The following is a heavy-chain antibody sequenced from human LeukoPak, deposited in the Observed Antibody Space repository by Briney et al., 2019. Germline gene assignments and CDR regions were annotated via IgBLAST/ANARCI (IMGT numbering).Heavy chain of an antibody. CDR3: AMSGSSSWYWDY. J-gene: IGHJ4*02. CDR1: GGTFSSYA. D-gene: IGHD6-13*01. V-gene: IGHV1-69*04. CDR2: IIPILGIA. Sequence: ASVKVSCKASGGTFSSYAISWVRQAPGQGLEWMGRIIPILGIANYAQKFQGRVTITADKSTSTAYMELSSLRSEDTVVYYCAMSGSSSWYWDYWGQGTPVTVSS.